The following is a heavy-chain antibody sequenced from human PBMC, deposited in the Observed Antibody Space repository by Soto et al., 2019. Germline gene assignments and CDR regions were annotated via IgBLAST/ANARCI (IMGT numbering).Heavy chain of an antibody. CDR3: RNPRSCASRRSSDLHVPVPSLGWEPEYY. D-gene: IGHD1-26*01. V-gene: IGHV3-21*01. CDR2: IRRSKTYI. CDR1: AFSSGTYS. J-gene: IGHJ6*01. Sequence: PCGSLRLSGAAAAFSSGTYSMSWAREAPGKGLEWVSSIRRSKTYIYYADSVTGRFTISRDNAKNLLYLQMNSLRAEDTAIYYCRNPRSCASRRSSDLHVPVPSLGWEPEYY.